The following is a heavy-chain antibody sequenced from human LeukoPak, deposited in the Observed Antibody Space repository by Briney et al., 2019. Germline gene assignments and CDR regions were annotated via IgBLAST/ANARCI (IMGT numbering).Heavy chain of an antibody. D-gene: IGHD3-10*01. CDR3: ARESFQFYYGSGSSPYYFDY. CDR1: DGSINYNY. Sequence: SETLSLTCTVSDGSINYNYWSWIRQPAGKGLEWIGRIYTSGSTNYNPSLKSRVTMSVDTSKNQFSLKLSSVTAADTAVYYCARESFQFYYGSGSSPYYFDYWGQGTLVTVSS. J-gene: IGHJ4*02. CDR2: IYTSGST. V-gene: IGHV4-4*07.